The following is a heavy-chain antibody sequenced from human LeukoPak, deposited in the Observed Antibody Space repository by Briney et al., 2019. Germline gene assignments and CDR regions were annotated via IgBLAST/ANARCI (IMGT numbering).Heavy chain of an antibody. Sequence: SETLSLTCTVSGGSISRGSYYWSWIRQPAGKGLEWIGRIYTSGSTNYNPSLKSRVTISVDTSKNQFSLKLSSVTAADTAVYYCARSYPAYDNSGYYGPDPENYNWFDPWGQGTLVTVSS. CDR3: ARSYPAYDNSGYYGPDPENYNWFDP. CDR2: IYTSGST. CDR1: GGSISRGSYY. V-gene: IGHV4-61*02. D-gene: IGHD3-22*01. J-gene: IGHJ5*02.